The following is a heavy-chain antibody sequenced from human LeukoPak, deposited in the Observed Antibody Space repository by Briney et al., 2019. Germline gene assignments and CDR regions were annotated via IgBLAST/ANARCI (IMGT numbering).Heavy chain of an antibody. Sequence: SETLSLTCTVSGRSISSYYWSWIRQPPGKGLEWLGYIYYSGSTNYNPSLKSRVTISVDTSKNQFSLKLSSVTAADTAVYYCARHIKDGNDAFDIWGQGTMVTVSS. CDR2: IYYSGST. CDR3: ARHIKDGNDAFDI. CDR1: GRSISSYY. D-gene: IGHD5-24*01. J-gene: IGHJ3*02. V-gene: IGHV4-59*08.